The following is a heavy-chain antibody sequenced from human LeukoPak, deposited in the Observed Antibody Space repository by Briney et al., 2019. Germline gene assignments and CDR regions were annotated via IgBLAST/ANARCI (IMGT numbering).Heavy chain of an antibody. D-gene: IGHD3-16*01. CDR1: GYTFTSYD. V-gene: IGHV1-8*01. J-gene: IGHJ6*02. CDR2: MNPNSGNT. Sequence: ASVKVSCKASGYTFTSYDINWVRQATGQGLEWMGWMNPNSGNTGYAQKFQGRVTMTRNTSISTAYMELSSLRSEDTAVYYCASPIMITFGGYYGVDVWGQGTTVTVSS. CDR3: ASPIMITFGGYYGVDV.